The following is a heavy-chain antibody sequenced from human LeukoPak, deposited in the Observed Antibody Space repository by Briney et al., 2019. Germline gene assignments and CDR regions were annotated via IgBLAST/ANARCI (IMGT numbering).Heavy chain of an antibody. J-gene: IGHJ4*02. Sequence: GGSLKLSCAASGFTFSGSPIHWVRQASGEGLEWVGRIRSKANSYATAYAASVKGRFTISRDDSKTTASLQMNSLKSEDTAVYYCTHIISSGREDYWGQGTLVTVSS. CDR1: GFTFSGSP. V-gene: IGHV3-73*01. D-gene: IGHD1-26*01. CDR2: IRSKANSYAT. CDR3: THIISSGREDY.